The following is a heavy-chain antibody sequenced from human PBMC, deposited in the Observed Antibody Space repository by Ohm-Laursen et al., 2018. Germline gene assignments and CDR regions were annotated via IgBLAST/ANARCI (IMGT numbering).Heavy chain of an antibody. V-gene: IGHV3-23*01. CDR2: ISGSGGST. CDR3: AKDPFATMIVTAAAPIDY. D-gene: IGHD3-22*01. Sequence: SLRLSRTASGFTFSSYAMSWVRQAPGKGLEWVSAISGSGGSTYYADSVKGRFTISRDNSKNTLYLQMNSLRAEDTAVYYCAKDPFATMIVTAAAPIDYWGQGTLVTVSS. CDR1: GFTFSSYA. J-gene: IGHJ4*02.